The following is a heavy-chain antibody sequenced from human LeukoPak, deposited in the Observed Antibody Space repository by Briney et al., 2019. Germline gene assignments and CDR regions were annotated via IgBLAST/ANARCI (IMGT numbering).Heavy chain of an antibody. V-gene: IGHV3-7*01. CDR2: IKQDGSEK. D-gene: IGHD2-2*01. CDR1: GFTFSSYW. CDR3: ARTKYCSSTSCYLIYYYYYMDV. J-gene: IGHJ6*03. Sequence: GGSLRLSCAASGFTFSSYWMSWVRQAPGKGLEWVANIKQDGSEKYYVDSVKGRFTISRDNAKNSLYLQMNSLRAEDTAVYYCARTKYCSSTSCYLIYYYYYMDVWGKGTTVTASS.